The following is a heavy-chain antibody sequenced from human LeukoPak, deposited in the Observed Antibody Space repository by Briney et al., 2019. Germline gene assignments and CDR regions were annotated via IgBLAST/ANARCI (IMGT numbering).Heavy chain of an antibody. J-gene: IGHJ4*02. CDR1: GFTFSSYS. CDR2: INISSSYI. V-gene: IGHV3-21*01. CDR3: AREFIAAAGSRFDY. D-gene: IGHD6-13*01. Sequence: TGGSLRLSCAASGFTFSSYSMNWVRQAPGQGLEWVSFINISSSYIYYADSVKGRFTISRDNAKDVLYLKLNSLRVEDRAVDYWAREFIAAAGSRFDYWGQGTLVTVSS.